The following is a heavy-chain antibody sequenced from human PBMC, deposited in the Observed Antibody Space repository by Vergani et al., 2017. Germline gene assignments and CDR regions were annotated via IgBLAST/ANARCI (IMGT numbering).Heavy chain of an antibody. V-gene: IGHV4-59*01. CDR3: ARGDSGYDFPIDAFDI. CDR1: GGSISSYY. D-gene: IGHD5-12*01. CDR2: VYYSGNT. Sequence: QVQLQESGPGLVRPSETLSLTCTVSGGSISSYYWSWIRQPPGKGLEWIGYVYYSGNTNYNPSLKSRVTISVDTSKNQFSLKVRSITAADTAVYYCARGDSGYDFPIDAFDIWGQGKMVIVSS. J-gene: IGHJ3*02.